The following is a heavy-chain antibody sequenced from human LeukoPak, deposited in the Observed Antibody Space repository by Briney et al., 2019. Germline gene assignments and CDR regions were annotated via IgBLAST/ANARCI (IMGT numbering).Heavy chain of an antibody. D-gene: IGHD4-17*01. CDR2: ISGSGGST. J-gene: IGHJ5*02. CDR1: GFTFSSYG. CDR3: ARDRESVTTYASWFDP. V-gene: IGHV3-23*01. Sequence: GGSLRLSCAASGFTFSSYGMSWVRQSPGKELEWVSAISGSGGSTYYADSVKGRFTISRDNAKNSLYLQMNSLRAEDTAVYYCARDRESVTTYASWFDPWGQGTLVTVSS.